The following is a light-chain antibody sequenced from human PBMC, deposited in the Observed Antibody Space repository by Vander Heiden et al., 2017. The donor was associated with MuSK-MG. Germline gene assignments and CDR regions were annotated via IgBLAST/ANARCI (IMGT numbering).Light chain of an antibody. CDR1: QSVSSY. CDR2: DAS. V-gene: IGKV3-11*01. Sequence: ENVLTQSPATLSSSPGDRATLSCRASQSVSSYPAWYQQKPGQAPRLLIYDASSRATGIPARFSGSGSGTDFTLTISSLEPEDFAVYYCQQRSNWPWTFGQGTKVEIK. CDR3: QQRSNWPWT. J-gene: IGKJ1*01.